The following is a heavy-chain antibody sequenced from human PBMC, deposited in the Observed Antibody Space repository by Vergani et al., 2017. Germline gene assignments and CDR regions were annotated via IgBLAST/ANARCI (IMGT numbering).Heavy chain of an antibody. D-gene: IGHD4-23*01. Sequence: VLLQEPGPGLVRPSETMSLKCSVSGASIDSFYWSWIRQSPGKGLEWIGYVFRNGNVNYNPSFNFRVAIDTSNNELSLRLTSVTAADTAVYYCASDFGGEWYLELWGRGATVTVSS. V-gene: IGHV4-4*08. CDR3: ASDFGGEWYLEL. J-gene: IGHJ2*01. CDR2: VFRNGNV. CDR1: GASIDSFY.